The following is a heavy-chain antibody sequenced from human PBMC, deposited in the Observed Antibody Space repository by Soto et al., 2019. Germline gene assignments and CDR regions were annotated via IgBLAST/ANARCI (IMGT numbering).Heavy chain of an antibody. V-gene: IGHV4-39*01. CDR1: GGSISSSSYY. J-gene: IGHJ5*02. CDR3: ARGRNWFDP. Sequence: SETLSLTCTVSGGSISSSSYYWGWIRQPPGKGLEWIGSIYYSGSTYYNPSLKSRVTISVDTSKNQFSLKLSSVTAADTAVYYCARGRNWFDPWGQGTLVTVSS. CDR2: IYYSGST.